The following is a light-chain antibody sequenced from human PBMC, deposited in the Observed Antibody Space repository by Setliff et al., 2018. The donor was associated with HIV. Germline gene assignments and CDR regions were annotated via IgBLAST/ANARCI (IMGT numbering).Light chain of an antibody. V-gene: IGLV2-14*03. Sequence: QSVLTQPASVSGSPGQSITLSCTGTSSDIGGYNYVSWYQQHPGKAPKLMIYDVSNRPSGVSDRFSGSKSGNTASLTISGLQAEDEADYYCCPYTTSITYVFGTGTKGTVL. CDR1: SSDIGGYNY. J-gene: IGLJ1*01. CDR2: DVS. CDR3: CPYTTSITYV.